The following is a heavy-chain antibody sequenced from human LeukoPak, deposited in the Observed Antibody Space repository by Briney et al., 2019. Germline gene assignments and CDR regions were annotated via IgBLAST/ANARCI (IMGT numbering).Heavy chain of an antibody. V-gene: IGHV3-9*01. CDR3: AKAGRLLPYFDY. CDR1: GFTFDDYA. Sequence: GGSLRLSCAASGFTFDDYAMHWVRQAPGKGLEWVSGISWNSGSIGYADSVKGRFTISRDNAKNSLYLQMNSLRAEDTALYYCAKAGRLLPYFDYWGQGTLVTVSS. CDR2: ISWNSGSI. D-gene: IGHD1-1*01. J-gene: IGHJ4*02.